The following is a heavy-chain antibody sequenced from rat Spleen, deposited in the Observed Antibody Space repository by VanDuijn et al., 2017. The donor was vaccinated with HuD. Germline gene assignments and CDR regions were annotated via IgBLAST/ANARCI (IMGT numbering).Heavy chain of an antibody. CDR3: TTASGYNYWYFDF. D-gene: IGHD4-3*01. J-gene: IGHJ1*01. Sequence: EVQLVESGGGLVQPGRSMKLSCAASGFTFSNYDMAWVRQAPTKGLEWVASISYDGSSTYYRDSVKGRFTISRDNAKSTLYLQMDSLRSEDTATYYCTTASGYNYWYFDFWGPGTMVTVSS. CDR1: GFTFSNYD. CDR2: ISYDGSST. V-gene: IGHV5-20*01.